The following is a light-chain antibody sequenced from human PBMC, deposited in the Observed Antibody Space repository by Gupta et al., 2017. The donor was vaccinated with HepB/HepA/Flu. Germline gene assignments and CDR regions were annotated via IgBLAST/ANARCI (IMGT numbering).Light chain of an antibody. V-gene: IGLV3-1*01. Sequence: SSELIQSPSVSVSPGQTASINCSGDKLGDKYASWYQQKPGQSPLLVIYEDNKRPSGIPERFSGSNSGNTATLTISGTQAMDEADYYCQAWDSIVVFGGGTKLTVL. CDR1: KLGDKY. CDR3: QAWDSIVV. CDR2: EDN. J-gene: IGLJ3*02.